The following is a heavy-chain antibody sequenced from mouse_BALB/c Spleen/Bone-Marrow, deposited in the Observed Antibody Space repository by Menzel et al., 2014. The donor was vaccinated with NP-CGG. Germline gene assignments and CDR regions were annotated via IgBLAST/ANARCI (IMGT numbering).Heavy chain of an antibody. CDR2: IFPGIGTT. Sequence: QVQLQQPGAELVKPGASVKLSCKPSGYTFTNSWIQWVKQRPGQGLGWIGEIFPGIGTTYYNEKFKGQATLTVDTSSSTTYMQLNSLTAEDSAGYFCARWVNYGYWGQGTTLTVSS. D-gene: IGHD1-1*01. CDR1: GYTFTNSW. CDR3: ARWVNYGY. V-gene: IGHV1S132*01. J-gene: IGHJ2*01.